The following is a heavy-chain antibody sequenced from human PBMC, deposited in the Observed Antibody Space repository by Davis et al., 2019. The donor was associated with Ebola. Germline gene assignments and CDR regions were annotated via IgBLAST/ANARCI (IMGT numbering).Heavy chain of an antibody. CDR3: ARDQGVGAPRGGAFDI. V-gene: IGHV1-18*04. J-gene: IGHJ3*02. CDR1: GYTFTSYG. D-gene: IGHD1-26*01. Sequence: ASVKVSCKASGYTFTSYGISWVRQAPGQGLEWMGWISAYNGNTNYAQKLQGRVTMTTDTSTSTAYMELRSLRSDDTAVYYCARDQGVGAPRGGAFDIWGQGTMVTVSS. CDR2: ISAYNGNT.